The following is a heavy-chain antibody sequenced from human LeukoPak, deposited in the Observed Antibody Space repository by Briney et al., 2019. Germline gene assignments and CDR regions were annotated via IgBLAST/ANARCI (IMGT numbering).Heavy chain of an antibody. Sequence: KPSETLSLTCAVYGGSFSGYYWSWIRQPPGKGLEWIGEINHSGSTNYNPSLKSRVTISVDTSKNQFSLKLSSVTAADTAVYYCARGEDQWLVENWGQGTLVTVSS. D-gene: IGHD6-19*01. J-gene: IGHJ4*02. CDR3: ARGEDQWLVEN. CDR2: INHSGST. CDR1: GGSFSGYY. V-gene: IGHV4-34*01.